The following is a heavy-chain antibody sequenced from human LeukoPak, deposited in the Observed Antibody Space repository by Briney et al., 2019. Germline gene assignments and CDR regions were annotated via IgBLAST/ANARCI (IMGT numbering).Heavy chain of an antibody. J-gene: IGHJ3*02. CDR2: IWYDGSNK. D-gene: IGHD6-13*01. V-gene: IGHV3-33*08. Sequence: GGSLRLSCAASGFTFSSYGMHWVRQAPGKGLEWVAVIWYDGSNKYYADSVKGRFTISRDNSKNTLYLQMNSLRAEDTAVYYCAREDVQGQQLVDAFDIWGQGTMVTVSS. CDR3: AREDVQGQQLVDAFDI. CDR1: GFTFSSYG.